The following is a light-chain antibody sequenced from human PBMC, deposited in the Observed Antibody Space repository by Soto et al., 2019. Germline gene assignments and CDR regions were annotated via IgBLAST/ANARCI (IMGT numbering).Light chain of an antibody. CDR1: QSVSSN. Sequence: EIVLTQSPGTLSLSPGEIATLSCRASQSVSSNLAWYQQKPGQAPRLLIYGASTRATGIPARFSGSGSGTDFTLTISSLEPEDFAVYYCQQRSNGAITFGQGTRLEI. J-gene: IGKJ5*01. CDR2: GAS. V-gene: IGKV3-11*01. CDR3: QQRSNGAIT.